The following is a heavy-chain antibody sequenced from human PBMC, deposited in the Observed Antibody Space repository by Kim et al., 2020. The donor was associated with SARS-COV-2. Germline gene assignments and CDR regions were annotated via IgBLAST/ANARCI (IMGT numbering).Heavy chain of an antibody. Sequence: SETLSLTCTVSGGSISSSSYYWGWIRQPPGKGLEWIGSIYYSGSTYYNPSLKSRVTISVDTSKNQFSLKLSSVTAADTAVYYCARVGFRVLWFGESPYYFDYWGQGTLVTVSS. D-gene: IGHD3-10*01. J-gene: IGHJ4*02. CDR3: ARVGFRVLWFGESPYYFDY. CDR1: GGSISSSSYY. CDR2: IYYSGST. V-gene: IGHV4-39*07.